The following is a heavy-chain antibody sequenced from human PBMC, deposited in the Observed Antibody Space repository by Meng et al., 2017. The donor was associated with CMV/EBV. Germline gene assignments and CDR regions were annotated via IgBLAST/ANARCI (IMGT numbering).Heavy chain of an antibody. CDR2: IYHSGST. D-gene: IGHD6-13*01. Sequence: GSLRLSCTVSGYSISSGYYWGWIRQPPGKGLEWIGSIYHSGSTYYNPSLKSRVTISVDTSKNQFSLKLSSVTAADTAVYYCARSQIAAQSYYYHGMDVWGQGTTVTVSS. CDR3: ARSQIAAQSYYYHGMDV. V-gene: IGHV4-38-2*02. J-gene: IGHJ6*02. CDR1: GYSISSGYY.